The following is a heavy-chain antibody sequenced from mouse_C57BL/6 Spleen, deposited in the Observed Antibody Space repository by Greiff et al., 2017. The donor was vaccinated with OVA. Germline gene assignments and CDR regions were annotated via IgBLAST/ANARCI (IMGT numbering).Heavy chain of an antibody. V-gene: IGHV3-6*01. Sequence: EVKLVESGPGLVKPSQSLSLTCSVTGYSITSGYYWNWIRQFPGNKLEWMGYISYDGSNNYNPSLKNRISITRDTSKNQCFLKLNSVTTEDTATYYGARGGTGTFAYWGQGTLVTVSA. CDR2: ISYDGSN. CDR1: GYSITSGYY. J-gene: IGHJ3*01. D-gene: IGHD4-1*01. CDR3: ARGGTGTFAY.